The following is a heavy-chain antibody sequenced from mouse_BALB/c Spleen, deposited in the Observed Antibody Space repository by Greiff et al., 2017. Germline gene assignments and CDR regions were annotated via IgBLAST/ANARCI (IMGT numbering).Heavy chain of an antibody. D-gene: IGHD2-10*01. Sequence: VQLVESGPGLVAPSQSLSITCTVSGFSLTSYGVHWVRQPPGKGLEWLGVIWAGGSTNYNSALMSRLSISKDNSKSQVFLKMNSLQADDTAIYYCAKKEGPYYGLYYYAMDYWGQGTSVTVSS. V-gene: IGHV2-9*02. CDR3: AKKEGPYYGLYYYAMDY. CDR2: IWAGGST. CDR1: GFSLTSYG. J-gene: IGHJ4*01.